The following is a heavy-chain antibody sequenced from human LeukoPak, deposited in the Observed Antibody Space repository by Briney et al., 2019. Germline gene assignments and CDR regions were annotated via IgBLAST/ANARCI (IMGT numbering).Heavy chain of an antibody. V-gene: IGHV3-66*04. CDR1: GFTASSKY. J-gene: IGHJ4*02. D-gene: IGHD4-17*01. Sequence: GGSLRLSCTASGFTASSKYMSWVRQAPGKGLEWVSFIRGDATTAYADSVQGRFSISRDDSKNTLYLQMDSLRVEDTAVYYCARRRGGYGEGEFDYWGQGTLVTVSS. CDR2: IRGDATT. CDR3: ARRRGGYGEGEFDY.